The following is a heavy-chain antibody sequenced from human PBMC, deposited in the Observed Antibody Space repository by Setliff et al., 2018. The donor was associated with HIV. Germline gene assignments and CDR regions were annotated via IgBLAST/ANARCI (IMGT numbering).Heavy chain of an antibody. V-gene: IGHV1-46*01. CDR2: INPSDGTT. CDR3: AREYHIGTEGPRLANYFDF. J-gene: IGHJ4*02. CDR1: GYTFTSCF. Sequence: ASVKVSCKASGYTFTSCFMHWVRQAPGQGLEYIGIINPSDGTTAYVERFQGRVSMTSDTSTSTVYMELSSLRSEDTAIYYCAREYHIGTEGPRLANYFDFWGQGTLVTVSS. D-gene: IGHD5-12*01.